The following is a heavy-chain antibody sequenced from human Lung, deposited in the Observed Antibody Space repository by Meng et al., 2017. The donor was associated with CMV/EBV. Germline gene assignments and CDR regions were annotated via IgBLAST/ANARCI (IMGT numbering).Heavy chain of an antibody. CDR2: ISGSTPDK. CDR1: GFTFNDAW. CDR3: ARGSGGYYGMDV. D-gene: IGHD2-15*01. V-gene: IGHV3-21*01. Sequence: GESLKISCAASGFTFNDAWMNWVRQAPGKGLEWVSAISGSTPDKWYADSVRGRFTISRDNAKNSLYLEMSSLRAEDTAAYFCARGSGGYYGMDVWGQGTPVTVSS. J-gene: IGHJ6*02.